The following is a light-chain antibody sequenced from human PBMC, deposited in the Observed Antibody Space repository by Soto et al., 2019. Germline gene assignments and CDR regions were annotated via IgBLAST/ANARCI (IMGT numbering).Light chain of an antibody. CDR3: AVWYDILSGML. Sequence: QSVLTKPPSASGTPGQRVTIFCFGSSSNIETNTVDWYQHIPGTPTKVLIFNNNQRPSGGPDRFSGSKSGTSASLAISGLQSEDEADYYCAVWYDILSGMLFGGGTKLTVL. CDR2: NNN. CDR1: SSNIETNT. V-gene: IGLV1-44*01. J-gene: IGLJ2*01.